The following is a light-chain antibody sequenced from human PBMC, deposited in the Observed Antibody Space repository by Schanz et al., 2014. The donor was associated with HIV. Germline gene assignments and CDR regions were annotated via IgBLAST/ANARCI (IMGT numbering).Light chain of an antibody. V-gene: IGLV2-14*01. J-gene: IGLJ3*02. Sequence: QSALTQPPSASGSPGQAVTISCTGTSSDGGGYKYVSWYQQYPGKAPKLIIFDVDNRPSGVSWRFSASKSGNTASLTISGLQAEDEADYYCGSYSSGDSHWVFGGGTKLTVL. CDR3: GSYSSGDSHWV. CDR2: DVD. CDR1: SSDGGGYKY.